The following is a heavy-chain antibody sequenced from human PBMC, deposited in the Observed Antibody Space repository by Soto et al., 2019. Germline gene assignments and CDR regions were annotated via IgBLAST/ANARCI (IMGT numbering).Heavy chain of an antibody. Sequence: QVQLQESGPGLVKPSETLSLTCTVSGGSISSYYWSWIRQPPGKGLEWIGYLYYSGSTNYNPSLKRRATISVDTSKNQFSMKLSSVPAADTAVYYCSRRYGGTLDYRRQGTLVTVSS. V-gene: IGHV4-59*08. CDR3: SRRYGGTLDY. CDR1: GGSISSYY. J-gene: IGHJ4*02. CDR2: LYYSGST. D-gene: IGHD4-17*01.